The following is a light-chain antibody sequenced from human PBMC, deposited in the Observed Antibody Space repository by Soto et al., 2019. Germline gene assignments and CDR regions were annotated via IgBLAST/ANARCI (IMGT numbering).Light chain of an antibody. V-gene: IGLV2-14*01. J-gene: IGLJ1*01. CDR2: EVS. Sequence: QSALTQPASVSGSPGQSITISCTGTSSDVGGYDYVSWYQQHPGKAPKLMIYEVSYRPSGVSNRFSGSKSDNTASLTISGLQAEDEADYYCSSYTSSSTQVFGTGTKVTVL. CDR1: SSDVGGYDY. CDR3: SSYTSSSTQV.